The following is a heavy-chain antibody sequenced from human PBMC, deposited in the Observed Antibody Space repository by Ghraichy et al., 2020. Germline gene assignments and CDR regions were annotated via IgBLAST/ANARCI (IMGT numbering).Heavy chain of an antibody. V-gene: IGHV4-39*01. Sequence: LNISCTVSGGSISSSDYSWGWIRQPPGKGLEWIGSIYYSGSSYYNPSLKSRVTMSVDTSKNQFSLKLSSVTAADTAVYYCARRVEPAAINWFDPWGQGTLVTVSS. D-gene: IGHD2-2*02. J-gene: IGHJ5*02. CDR2: IYYSGSS. CDR1: GGSISSSDYS. CDR3: ARRVEPAAINWFDP.